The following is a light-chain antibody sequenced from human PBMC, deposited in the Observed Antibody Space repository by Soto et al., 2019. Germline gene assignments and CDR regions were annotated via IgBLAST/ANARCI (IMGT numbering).Light chain of an antibody. CDR2: AAS. CDR1: QSISSSY. V-gene: IGKV3-20*01. J-gene: IGKJ3*01. Sequence: EIVLTQSPGTLSLSPGERATLSCRTSQSISSSYLAWYQQKPGQAPRLLIYAASSRAAGIPDKFSGSGSGTEVTLTISSLEHEDFSVYYCQHFGSSLFTFGPGTKVDIK. CDR3: QHFGSSLFT.